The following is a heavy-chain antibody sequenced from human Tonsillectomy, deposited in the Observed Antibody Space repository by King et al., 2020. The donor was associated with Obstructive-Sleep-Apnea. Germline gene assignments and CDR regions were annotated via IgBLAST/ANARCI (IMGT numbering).Heavy chain of an antibody. Sequence: QLVQSGGGLVQPGGSLRLSCAASGFTFSKYDMHWVRQATGKGLEWVSAIGPSGDTYYPDSVKGRFTISRENAKNSLYLQVNSLRAGATAVYCCARAVSSIWDYYYVMDVWGQGTTVTVSS. V-gene: IGHV3-13*01. J-gene: IGHJ6*02. CDR3: ARAVSSIWDYYYVMDV. CDR1: GFTFSKYD. CDR2: IGPSGDT. D-gene: IGHD6-13*01.